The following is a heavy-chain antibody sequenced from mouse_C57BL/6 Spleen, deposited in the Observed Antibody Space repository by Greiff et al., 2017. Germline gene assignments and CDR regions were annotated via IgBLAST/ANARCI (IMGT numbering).Heavy chain of an antibody. D-gene: IGHD1-1*01. J-gene: IGHJ1*03. V-gene: IGHV5-12*01. CDR2: ISNGGGST. Sequence: EVKLVESGGGLVQPGGSLKLSCAASGFTFSDYYMYWVRQTPEKRLEWVAYISNGGGSTYYPDTVKGRFTISRDNAKTALYLQMSRLKSEDTAMYYCARPGGSSYWYFDVWGTGTTVTVSS. CDR3: ARPGGSSYWYFDV. CDR1: GFTFSDYY.